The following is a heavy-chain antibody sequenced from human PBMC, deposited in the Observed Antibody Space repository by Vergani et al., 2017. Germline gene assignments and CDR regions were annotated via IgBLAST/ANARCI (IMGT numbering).Heavy chain of an antibody. V-gene: IGHV1-2*02. D-gene: IGHD4-17*01. CDR1: GYTFTGYY. Sequence: QVQLVQSGAEVKKPGASVKVSCKASGYTFTGYYMHWVRQAPGQGLEWMGWINPNSGGTNYAQQFQGRVTMTRDTSISTAYMELSRLGSDDTAVYYCASSYGDYRNAFDYWGQGTLVTVSS. J-gene: IGHJ4*02. CDR3: ASSYGDYRNAFDY. CDR2: INPNSGGT.